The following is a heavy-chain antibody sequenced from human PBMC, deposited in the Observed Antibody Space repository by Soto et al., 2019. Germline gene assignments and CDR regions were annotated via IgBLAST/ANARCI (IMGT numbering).Heavy chain of an antibody. D-gene: IGHD5-12*01. V-gene: IGHV3-23*01. Sequence: GGSLRLSCTASGFTYSIYAMAWVRQAPGKGLEWVSAISGSGGETYYADSVKGRFTISRDNSKNTVYLQMTNLRADDTAVYYCAKEIAVAVATPPEYWGQGTLVTVSP. CDR1: GFTYSIYA. CDR3: AKEIAVAVATPPEY. J-gene: IGHJ4*02. CDR2: ISGSGGET.